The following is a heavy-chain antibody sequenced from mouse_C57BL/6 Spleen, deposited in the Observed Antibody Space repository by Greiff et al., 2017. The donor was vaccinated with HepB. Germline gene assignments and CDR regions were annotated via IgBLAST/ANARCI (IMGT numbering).Heavy chain of an antibody. D-gene: IGHD2-2*01. Sequence: VQLQQSGPELVKPGASVKISCKASGYTFTDYYMNWVKQSHGKSLEWIGDIIPNNGGTSYNQKFKGKATLTVDKSSSTAYMELRSLTSEDSAVYYCASMVPSFDYWGQGTTLTVSS. CDR2: IIPNNGGT. CDR1: GYTFTDYY. J-gene: IGHJ2*01. CDR3: ASMVPSFDY. V-gene: IGHV1-26*01.